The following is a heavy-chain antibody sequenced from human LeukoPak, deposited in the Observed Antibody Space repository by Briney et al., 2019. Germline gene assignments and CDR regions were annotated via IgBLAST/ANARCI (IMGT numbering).Heavy chain of an antibody. D-gene: IGHD6-19*01. CDR3: ARVHSGWRYYYYYYYMDV. V-gene: IGHV1-69*13. CDR1: GGTFSSYA. Sequence: ASVKVSCKASGGTFSSYAVSWVRQAPGQGLEWMGGIIPIFGTANYAQKFQGRVTITADESTSTAYMELRSLRSDDTAVYYCARVHSGWRYYYYYYYMDVWGKGTTVTVSS. CDR2: IIPIFGTA. J-gene: IGHJ6*03.